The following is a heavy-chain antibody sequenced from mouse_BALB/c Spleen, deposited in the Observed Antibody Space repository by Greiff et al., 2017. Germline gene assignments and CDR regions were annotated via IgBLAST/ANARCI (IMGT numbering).Heavy chain of an antibody. CDR3: ARLDGYYGEY. V-gene: IGHV5-17*02. CDR2: ISSGSSTI. J-gene: IGHJ2*01. Sequence: EVQLVESGGGLVQPGGSRKLSCAASGFTFSSFGMHWVRQAPEKGLEWVAYISSGSSTIYYADTVKGRFTISRDNPKNTLFLQMTSLRSEDTAMYYCARLDGYYGEYWGQGTTLTVSS. CDR1: GFTFSSFG. D-gene: IGHD2-3*01.